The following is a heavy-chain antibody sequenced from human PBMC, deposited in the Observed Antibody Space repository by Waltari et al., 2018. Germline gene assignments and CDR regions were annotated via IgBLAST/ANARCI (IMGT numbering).Heavy chain of an antibody. V-gene: IGHV4-61*02. Sequence: QVQLQESGPGLVKPSQTLSLPRTVSGGSISSGSYYWSWIRQPAGKGLEWIGRIYTSGSTNYNPSLKSRVTISVDTSKNQFSLKLSSVTAADTAVYYCAREGGIAARPDAFDIWGQGTMVTVSS. D-gene: IGHD6-6*01. J-gene: IGHJ3*02. CDR2: IYTSGST. CDR1: GGSISSGSYY. CDR3: AREGGIAARPDAFDI.